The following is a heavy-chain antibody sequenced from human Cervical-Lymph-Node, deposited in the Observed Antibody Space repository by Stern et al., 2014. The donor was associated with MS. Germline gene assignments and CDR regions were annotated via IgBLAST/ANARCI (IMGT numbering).Heavy chain of an antibody. J-gene: IGHJ6*02. Sequence: QLQLQESGPGLVKPSGTLSLTCAVSGGSISSSNWWSWVRPPPGKGLGRVGEIYHSGSTNYNPSLKSRVTISGYKPQQQFSLKLRSVTAADTAVYYCATGPRIYGMGVWGQGTTVTVSS. CDR3: ATGPRIYGMGV. V-gene: IGHV4-4*02. CDR1: GGSISSSNW. CDR2: IYHSGST.